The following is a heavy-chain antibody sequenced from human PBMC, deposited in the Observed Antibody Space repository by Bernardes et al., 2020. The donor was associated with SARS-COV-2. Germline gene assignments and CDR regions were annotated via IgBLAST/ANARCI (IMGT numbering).Heavy chain of an antibody. J-gene: IGHJ6*03. Sequence: GGSLRLSCAASGFTFSSYSMSWVRQAPGKGLEWVSAISGSGGSTYYADSVKGRFTISRDNSKNTLYLQMNSLRAEDTAVYYCAKVLGDYDFWSGYYRGYYYYMDAWGKGTTLPVSS. CDR3: AKVLGDYDFWSGYYRGYYYYMDA. CDR1: GFTFSSYS. CDR2: ISGSGGST. V-gene: IGHV3-23*01. D-gene: IGHD3-3*01.